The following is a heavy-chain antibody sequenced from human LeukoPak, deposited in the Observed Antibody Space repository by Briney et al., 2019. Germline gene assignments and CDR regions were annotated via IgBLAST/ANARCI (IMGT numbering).Heavy chain of an antibody. Sequence: SETLSLTCAVYGGSFSGYYWSWIRQPPGKGLEWIGEINHSGSTNYNPSLKSRVTISVDTSKNQFSLKLSSVTAADTAVYYCARGLDYGDYRYYFDYRGQGTLVTVSS. D-gene: IGHD4-17*01. CDR1: GGSFSGYY. CDR2: INHSGST. V-gene: IGHV4-34*01. J-gene: IGHJ4*02. CDR3: ARGLDYGDYRYYFDY.